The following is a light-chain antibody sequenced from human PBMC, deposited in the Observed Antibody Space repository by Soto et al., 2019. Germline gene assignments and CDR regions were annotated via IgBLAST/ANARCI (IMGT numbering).Light chain of an antibody. Sequence: QSALTQPASVSGSPGQSITISCTGTSSDFGGYNYVSWYQQHPGKAPKLMIYDVSNRPSGVSNRFSGSKSGNTASLSISGLQDEDEYYYYCSSYTSTPTVVFGAGTKLTVL. J-gene: IGLJ2*01. CDR2: DVS. CDR3: SSYTSTPTVV. CDR1: SSDFGGYNY. V-gene: IGLV2-14*01.